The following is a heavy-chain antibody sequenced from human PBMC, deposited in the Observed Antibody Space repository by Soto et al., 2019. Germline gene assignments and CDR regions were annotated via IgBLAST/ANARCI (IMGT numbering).Heavy chain of an antibody. D-gene: IGHD4-17*01. CDR2: VYYSGTT. V-gene: IGHV4-61*01. J-gene: IGHJ4*02. CDR1: GGSVSNKSYY. Sequence: PSETLSLTCTVSGGSVSNKSYYWSWIRQPPGKRLVWIGYVYYSGTTNYNPSLKSRVTISVDLSKNQFSLMLSSVTTADAALYYCARTTAVPNSLRSRYFFDYWGQGTLVTVSS. CDR3: ARTTAVPNSLRSRYFFDY.